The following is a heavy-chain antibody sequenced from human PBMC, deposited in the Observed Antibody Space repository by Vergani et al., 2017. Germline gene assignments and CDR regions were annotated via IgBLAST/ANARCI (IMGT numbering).Heavy chain of an antibody. J-gene: IGHJ3*02. CDR2: INPNSGGT. CDR3: ARERRYWGGDCYSGPDAFDI. CDR1: GYTFTGYY. D-gene: IGHD2-21*02. Sequence: QVQLVQSGAEVKKPGASVKVSCKASGYTFTGYYMHWVRQAPGQGLEWMGWINPNSGGTNYAQKFQGWVTMTRDTSISTAYMELSRLRSDDTAVYYCARERRYWGGDCYSGPDAFDIWGQGTMVTVSS. V-gene: IGHV1-2*04.